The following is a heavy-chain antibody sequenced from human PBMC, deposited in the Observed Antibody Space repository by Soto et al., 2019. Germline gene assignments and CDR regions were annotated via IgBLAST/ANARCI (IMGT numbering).Heavy chain of an antibody. D-gene: IGHD2-8*01. J-gene: IGHJ3*02. Sequence: GGSLRLSCAASGFTFSSCGMHWVRQAPGKGLEWVSVIWYDGSNKYYADSVKGRFTISRDNSKNTLYLQMNSLRAEDTAVYYCARDSNGSHACDXWGQGTM. V-gene: IGHV3-33*08. CDR3: ARDSNGSHACDX. CDR2: IWYDGSNK. CDR1: GFTFSSCG.